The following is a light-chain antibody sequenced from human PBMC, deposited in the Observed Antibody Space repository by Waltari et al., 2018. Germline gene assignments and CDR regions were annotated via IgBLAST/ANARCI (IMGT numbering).Light chain of an antibody. CDR2: GAS. J-gene: IGKJ1*01. CDR3: QQYKNWSWT. Sequence: EIVMTQSPATLSVSPGERATLPCRASQRVSSNLAWYQQKPGQAPRLLIYGASTRATGIPAGLSGSGSGTEFTLTISSLQSEDFAVYYCQQYKNWSWTFGLGTKVEIK. CDR1: QRVSSN. V-gene: IGKV3-15*01.